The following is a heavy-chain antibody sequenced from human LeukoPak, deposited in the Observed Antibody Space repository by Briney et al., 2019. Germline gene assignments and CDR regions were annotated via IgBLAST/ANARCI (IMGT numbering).Heavy chain of an antibody. Sequence: SETLSLTCTVSGGCVSSGSYYWSWIRQPPGKGLEWIGYIYYSGSTNYNPSLKSRVTISVDTSKNQFSLKLSSVTAADTAVYYCARDGWFGEGDYFDYWGQGTLVTVSS. V-gene: IGHV4-61*01. CDR3: ARDGWFGEGDYFDY. CDR2: IYYSGST. J-gene: IGHJ4*02. D-gene: IGHD3-10*01. CDR1: GGCVSSGSYY.